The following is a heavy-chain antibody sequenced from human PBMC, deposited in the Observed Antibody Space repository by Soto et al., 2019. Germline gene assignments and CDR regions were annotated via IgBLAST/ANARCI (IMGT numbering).Heavy chain of an antibody. CDR2: IYYSGRT. Sequence: LSLTCTVSDGSVGTAHFWGWIRQPPGRGLEWIGSIYYSGRTYYNPSLKSRITISIDTSKNQFSLKLSSVTAADTAVYYCARHDCDITSTNCYINWFDPWGQGTLVTVSS. CDR3: ARHDCDITSTNCYINWFDP. D-gene: IGHD2-2*01. J-gene: IGHJ5*02. CDR1: DGSVGTAHF. V-gene: IGHV4-39*01.